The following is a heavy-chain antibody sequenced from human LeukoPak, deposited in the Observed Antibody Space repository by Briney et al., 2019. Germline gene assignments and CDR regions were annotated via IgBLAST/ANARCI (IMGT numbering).Heavy chain of an antibody. Sequence: SETLSRTCTVSGGSISSYYWSWIRQPPGKGLEWIGYIYYSGSTNYNPSLKSRVTISVDTSKSQFSLKLSSVTAADTAVYYCARGRMALFDPWGQGTLVTVSS. J-gene: IGHJ5*02. CDR2: IYYSGST. D-gene: IGHD2-15*01. CDR1: GGSISSYY. CDR3: ARGRMALFDP. V-gene: IGHV4-59*01.